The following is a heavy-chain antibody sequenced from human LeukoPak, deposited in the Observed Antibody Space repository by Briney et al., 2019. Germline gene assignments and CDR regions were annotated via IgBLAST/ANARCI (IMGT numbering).Heavy chain of an antibody. CDR2: IYHSGST. CDR3: ARAFGNPYNWFDP. CDR1: GGSISSGGYY. D-gene: IGHD3-3*01. V-gene: IGHV4-30-2*01. J-gene: IGHJ5*02. Sequence: SQTLSLTCTVSGGSISSGGYYWSWIRQPPGKGLEWIGYIYHSGSTYYNPSLKSRVTISVDRSKNQFSLKLSSVTAADTAVYYCARAFGNPYNWFDPWGQGTLVTVSS.